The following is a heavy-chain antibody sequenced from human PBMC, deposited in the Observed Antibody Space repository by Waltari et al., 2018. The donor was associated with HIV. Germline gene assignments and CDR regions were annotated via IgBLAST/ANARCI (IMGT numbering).Heavy chain of an antibody. Sequence: QVQLVQSGAAVKKPGASVKVSCQASGHTFTGHYMHLVRPAPGQGLEWMGWINPNSGGTNYAQKFQGRVTMTRDTSSSTAYMELSRLRSDDTAVYYCARKEYSNYNYGMDVWGQGTTVTVSS. CDR3: ARKEYSNYNYGMDV. V-gene: IGHV1-2*02. CDR1: GHTFTGHY. CDR2: INPNSGGT. J-gene: IGHJ6*02. D-gene: IGHD4-4*01.